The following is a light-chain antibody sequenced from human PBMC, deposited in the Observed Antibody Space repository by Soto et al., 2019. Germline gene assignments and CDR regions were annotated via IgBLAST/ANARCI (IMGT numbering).Light chain of an antibody. J-gene: IGKJ1*01. CDR1: QYINTR. V-gene: IGKV3-20*01. CDR3: EESGSSSWP. Sequence: YKETLSSFQGDRVTLSCRASQYINTRLAWYQHRPGQAPRLLIYQTSIRAAGIPARFSASGSGTDFTLTIIRLQPEDVVVYYCEESGSSSWPFAQGTKAAIK. CDR2: QTS.